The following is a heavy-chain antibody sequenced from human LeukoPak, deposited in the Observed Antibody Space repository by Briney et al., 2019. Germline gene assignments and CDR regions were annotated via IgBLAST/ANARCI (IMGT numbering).Heavy chain of an antibody. Sequence: EASVKVSCKASGYTFISYAMNWVRQAPGQGLEWMGWINTNTGNPTYAQGFTGRFVFSLDTSVSTAYLQISSLKAEDTAVYYCARGSYHYNSSGPDYWGQGTLVTVSS. CDR3: ARGSYHYNSSGPDY. V-gene: IGHV7-4-1*02. CDR1: GYTFISYA. J-gene: IGHJ4*02. D-gene: IGHD3-22*01. CDR2: INTNTGNP.